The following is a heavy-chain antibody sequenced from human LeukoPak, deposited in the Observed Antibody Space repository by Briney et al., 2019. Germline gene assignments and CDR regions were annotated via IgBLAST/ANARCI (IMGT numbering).Heavy chain of an antibody. D-gene: IGHD6-13*01. CDR3: ARGVSSSSSWSFDY. CDR1: GYTFTSYG. J-gene: IGHJ4*02. Sequence: GASVKVSYKASGYTFTSYGISWVRQAPGQGLEWMGWISAYNGNTNYAQKLLGRVTMTTDTSTSTAYMELRSLRSDDTAVYYCARGVSSSSSWSFDYWGQGTLVTVSS. CDR2: ISAYNGNT. V-gene: IGHV1-18*01.